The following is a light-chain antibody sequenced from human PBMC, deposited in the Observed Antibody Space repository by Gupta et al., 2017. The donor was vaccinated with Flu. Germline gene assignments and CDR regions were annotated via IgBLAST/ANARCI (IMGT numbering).Light chain of an antibody. V-gene: IGKV1-8*01. CDR3: QHEDSSPRT. Sequence: AIRMTQSPSSFSASTGDRVTITCRASQGISSYLAWYQQKPGRAPKLLIYAASTLQSGVPSRFSGSGSGRVFTLTIRCLQSEDFATHYCQHEDSSPRTFGQGTKLDTK. J-gene: IGKJ2*02. CDR2: AAS. CDR1: QGISSY.